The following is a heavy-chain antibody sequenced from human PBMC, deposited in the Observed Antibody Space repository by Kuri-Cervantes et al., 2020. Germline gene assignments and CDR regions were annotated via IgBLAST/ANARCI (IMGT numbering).Heavy chain of an antibody. D-gene: IGHD6-6*01. V-gene: IGHV1-18*01. CDR1: GYTFTNYG. J-gene: IGHJ6*02. CDR2: ISAYNGYT. CDR3: AKAEMLGSSSSFFHYGMDV. Sequence: ASVKVSCKASGYTFTNYGISWVRQAPGQGLEWMGWISAYNGYTNYAQKLQGRVTMTTDTSTSTAYMELRSLRSDDTAVYYCAKAEMLGSSSSFFHYGMDVWGQGTTVTVSS.